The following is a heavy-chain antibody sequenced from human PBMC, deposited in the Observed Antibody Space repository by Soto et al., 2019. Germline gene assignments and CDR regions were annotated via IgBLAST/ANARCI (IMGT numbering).Heavy chain of an antibody. Sequence: QVQLVQSGAEVKKPGASVKVSCKASGYTFTSYDINWVRQGTGQGLEWMGWMNPNSGYTGFAQKFRGRVTMDGNTSIGTAYMELSSLRSEDTAVYSCARSGSFPYYYYGMDVWGQGTTVTVS. CDR3: ARSGSFPYYYYGMDV. CDR2: MNPNSGYT. J-gene: IGHJ6*02. D-gene: IGHD1-26*01. CDR1: GYTFTSYD. V-gene: IGHV1-8*01.